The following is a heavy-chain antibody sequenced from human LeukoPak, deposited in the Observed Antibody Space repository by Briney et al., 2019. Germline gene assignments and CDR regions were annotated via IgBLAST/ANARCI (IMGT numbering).Heavy chain of an antibody. D-gene: IGHD3-22*01. Sequence: QPGRSLRLSRAASGFTFSSYAMHWVRQAPGKGLEWVAVISYDGSNKYYADSVKGRFTISRDNSKNTLYLQMNSLRAEDTAVYYCARDYQQSSGYQVTEYFQHWGQGTLVTVSS. J-gene: IGHJ1*01. CDR2: ISYDGSNK. CDR3: ARDYQQSSGYQVTEYFQH. V-gene: IGHV3-30-3*01. CDR1: GFTFSSYA.